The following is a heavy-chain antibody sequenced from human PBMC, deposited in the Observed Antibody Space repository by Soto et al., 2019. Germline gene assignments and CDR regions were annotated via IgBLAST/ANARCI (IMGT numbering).Heavy chain of an antibody. J-gene: IGHJ6*02. CDR3: ARVDTAMVTLYYYYGMDV. Sequence: ASVKVACAASGYTFTIYAMHWVRQAPGQRLEWMGWINAGNGNTKYSQKFQGRVTITRDTSASTAYMELSSLRSEDTAVYYCARVDTAMVTLYYYYGMDVWGQGTTVTVSS. CDR1: GYTFTIYA. CDR2: INAGNGNT. V-gene: IGHV1-3*01. D-gene: IGHD5-18*01.